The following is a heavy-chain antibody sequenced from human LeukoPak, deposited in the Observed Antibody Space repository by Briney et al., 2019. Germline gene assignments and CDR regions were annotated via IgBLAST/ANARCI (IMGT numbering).Heavy chain of an antibody. J-gene: IGHJ6*03. V-gene: IGHV1-18*01. CDR2: ISAYNGNT. CDR3: ARVGEITTTYYYYMDV. Sequence: ASVKVSCKASGYTFTSYGISWVRQAPGQGLEWMGWISAYNGNTSYAQKLQGRVTMTTDTSTSTAYMELRSLRSDDTAVYYCARVGEITTTYYYYMDVWGKGTTVTVSS. CDR1: GYTFTSYG. D-gene: IGHD3-22*01.